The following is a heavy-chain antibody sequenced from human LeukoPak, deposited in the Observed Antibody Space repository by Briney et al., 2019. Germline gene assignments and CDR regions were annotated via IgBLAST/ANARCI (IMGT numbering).Heavy chain of an antibody. J-gene: IGHJ3*02. CDR2: ISSSSSYI. V-gene: IGHV3-21*01. D-gene: IGHD2-15*01. CDR3: ARQDYCSGGSCYFDAFDI. Sequence: GGSLRLSCAASGFTFSSYSMNWVRQAPGKGLEWVSSISSSSSYIYYADSVKGRFTISRDNAKNSLYLQMNSLRAEDTAVYYCARQDYCSGGSCYFDAFDIWGQGTMVTVSS. CDR1: GFTFSSYS.